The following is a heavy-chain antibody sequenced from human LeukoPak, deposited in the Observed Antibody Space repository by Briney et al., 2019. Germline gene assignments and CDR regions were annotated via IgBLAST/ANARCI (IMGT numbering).Heavy chain of an antibody. J-gene: IGHJ4*02. CDR2: IYPGDSDT. Sequence: GGSLRLSCKGSGYSFTSYWIGWVRQMPGKGLEWMGIIYPGDSDTRYSPSFQGQVTISSDKSISTAYLQWSSLKASDTAMYYCAREYSSSSLHSDYWGQGTLVTVSS. CDR3: AREYSSSSLHSDY. CDR1: GYSFTSYW. D-gene: IGHD6-6*01. V-gene: IGHV5-51*01.